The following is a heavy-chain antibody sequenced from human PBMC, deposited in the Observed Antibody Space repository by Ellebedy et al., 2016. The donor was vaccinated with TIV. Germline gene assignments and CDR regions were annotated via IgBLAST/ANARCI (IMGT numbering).Heavy chain of an antibody. V-gene: IGHV3-66*01. Sequence: LSLTCAVSGFTVSDSYMNWVRQAPGKGLQWISTLYSGGNSFYADSVKARFTISSNNSRNTLFLHISNLKAEDSAVYYCSRDVVGGTPNFDSWGQGTQVAVSS. CDR2: LYSGGNS. J-gene: IGHJ4*02. CDR3: SRDVVGGTPNFDS. CDR1: GFTVSDSY. D-gene: IGHD1-26*01.